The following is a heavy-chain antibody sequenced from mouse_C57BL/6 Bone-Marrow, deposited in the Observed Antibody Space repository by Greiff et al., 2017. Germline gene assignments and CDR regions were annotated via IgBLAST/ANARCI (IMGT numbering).Heavy chain of an antibody. D-gene: IGHD1-1*01. J-gene: IGHJ2*01. CDR2: IDPANGNT. CDR3: ARRLLQRSWYVDY. V-gene: IGHV14-3*01. Sequence: VQLQQSVAELVRPGASVKLSCTASGFNIKNTYMHWVKQRPEQGLEWIGRIDPANGNTKYAPKFQGKATLTADTSSNTAYLQLSSLTSEDTAICYCARRLLQRSWYVDYWGQGTTLTVSS. CDR1: GFNIKNTY.